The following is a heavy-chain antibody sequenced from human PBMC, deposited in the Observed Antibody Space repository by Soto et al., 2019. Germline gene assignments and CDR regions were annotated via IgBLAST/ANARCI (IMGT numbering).Heavy chain of an antibody. Sequence: GGSLRLSCAASGFTFSNAWMNWVRQAPGKGLEWVGRIKSKTDGGTTDYAAPVKGRFTISRDDSKNTLYLQMNSLKTEDTAVYYCTPDRRSGSFYNPLDSWGQGTLVTVSS. CDR1: GFTFSNAW. CDR3: TPDRRSGSFYNPLDS. J-gene: IGHJ4*02. V-gene: IGHV3-15*07. D-gene: IGHD3-10*01. CDR2: IKSKTDGGTT.